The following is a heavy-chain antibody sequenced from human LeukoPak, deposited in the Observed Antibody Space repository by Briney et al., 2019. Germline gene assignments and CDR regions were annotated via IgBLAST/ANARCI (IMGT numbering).Heavy chain of an antibody. J-gene: IGHJ4*02. V-gene: IGHV3-11*06. CDR1: KFTFTDSY. CDR2: ISSSSSYI. CDR3: ARVFSDGSYFFDY. Sequence: GSLRLSCAASKFTFTDSYMSWIRQAPGKGLEWVSSISSSSSYIYYADSVKGRFTISRDNAKNSLYLQMNSLRAEDTAVYYCARVFSDGSYFFDYWGQGTLVTVSS. D-gene: IGHD1-26*01.